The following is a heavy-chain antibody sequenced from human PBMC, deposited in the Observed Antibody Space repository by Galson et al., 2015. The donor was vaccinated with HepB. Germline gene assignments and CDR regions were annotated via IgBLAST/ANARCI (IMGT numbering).Heavy chain of an antibody. CDR3: ARDRPLNYDFWSGYPKAYYYYGMDV. J-gene: IGHJ6*02. V-gene: IGHV3-21*01. CDR2: ISSSSSYI. CDR1: GFTLSSYS. Sequence: SLRLSCAASGFTLSSYSMNWVRQAPGKGLEWVSSISSSSSYIYYADSVKGRFTISRDNAKNSLYLQMNSLRAEDTAVYYCARDRPLNYDFWSGYPKAYYYYGMDVWGQGTTVTVSS. D-gene: IGHD3-3*01.